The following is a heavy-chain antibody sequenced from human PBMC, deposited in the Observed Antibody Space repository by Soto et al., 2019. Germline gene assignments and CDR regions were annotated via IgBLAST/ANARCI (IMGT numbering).Heavy chain of an antibody. D-gene: IGHD2-2*01. Sequence: SETLSLTCAVSSGSISSSNWWSWVRQPPGKGLEWIGEIYHSGSTNYNPSLKSRVTISVDTSKNQFSLKLSSVTAADTAVYYCARGGDIVVVPAAIHNWFDPWGQGTLVTVSS. CDR1: SGSISSSNW. CDR2: IYHSGST. CDR3: ARGGDIVVVPAAIHNWFDP. J-gene: IGHJ5*02. V-gene: IGHV4-4*02.